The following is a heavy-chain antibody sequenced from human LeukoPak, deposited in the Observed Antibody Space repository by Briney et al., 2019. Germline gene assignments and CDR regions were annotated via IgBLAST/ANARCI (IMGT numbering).Heavy chain of an antibody. CDR2: VNGEGGYR. CDR3: VRDGDDYNFDY. CDR1: GFSISSFW. D-gene: IGHD5-24*01. V-gene: IGHV3-74*01. J-gene: IGHJ4*02. Sequence: PGGSLRLSCAASGFSISSFWMHWVRQAPGKGLVWVSRVNGEGGYRNYADSVKGRFTISRDNARNTLYLQMHSLRAEDTAVYYCVRDGDDYNFDYWGQGSLVTVS.